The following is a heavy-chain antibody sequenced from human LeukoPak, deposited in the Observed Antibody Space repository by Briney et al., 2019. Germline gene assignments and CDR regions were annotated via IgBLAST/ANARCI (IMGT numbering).Heavy chain of an antibody. D-gene: IGHD3-3*01. CDR3: ARDRYEFTY. Sequence: ASVKVPCKASGYTFIDYGFTWLRQAPGQRLEWMGRINTLDGNTDYAQKFQDRVSMTTDTSTNTAYMELRSLRPDDTAVYYCARDRYEFTYWGQGTLVTVSS. J-gene: IGHJ4*02. CDR1: GYTFIDYG. V-gene: IGHV1-18*01. CDR2: INTLDGNT.